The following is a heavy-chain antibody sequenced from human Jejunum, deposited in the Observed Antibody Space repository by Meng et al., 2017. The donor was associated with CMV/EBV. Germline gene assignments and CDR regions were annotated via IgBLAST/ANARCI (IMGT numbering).Heavy chain of an antibody. Sequence: LSCAASGFPLNNFAMPWVRQAPGKGLEWVALIWYDGSSKYYADSVKGRFTISRNNSKNTLYLQMNSLRVDDTAVYYCAKGRTMDDYWGQGTLVTVSS. D-gene: IGHD1-1*01. V-gene: IGHV3-33*06. CDR1: GFPLNNFA. J-gene: IGHJ4*02. CDR3: AKGRTMDDY. CDR2: IWYDGSSK.